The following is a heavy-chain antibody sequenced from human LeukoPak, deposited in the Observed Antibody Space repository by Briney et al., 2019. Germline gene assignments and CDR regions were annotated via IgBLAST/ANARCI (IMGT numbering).Heavy chain of an antibody. CDR2: IGTPDPM. V-gene: IGHV3-23*01. CDR3: AKDRENGNGIWDAFDV. J-gene: IGHJ3*01. CDR1: GFTFNVYA. Sequence: GGSLRLSCAAPGFTFNVYAMYWVRQAPGRGLEWVSTIGTPDPMYYANSVKGRFTISRDDSKNTLFLQMNSLRAEDSATYYCAKDRENGNGIWDAFDVWGQGTVAAVSS. D-gene: IGHD3-3*02.